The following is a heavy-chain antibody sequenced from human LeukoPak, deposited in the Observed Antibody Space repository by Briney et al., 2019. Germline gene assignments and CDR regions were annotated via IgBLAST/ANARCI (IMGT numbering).Heavy chain of an antibody. D-gene: IGHD5-18*01. CDR1: GGSISSSSYY. Sequence: ETLSLTCTVSGGSISSSSYYWGWVRQAPGKGLEWVANIKQDGSEKNYVDSVKGRFTISRDNAKTSLYLQMSSLRAEDTAVYYCARSLWPEDYWGQGTLVTVSS. J-gene: IGHJ4*02. CDR2: IKQDGSEK. V-gene: IGHV3-7*01. CDR3: ARSLWPEDY.